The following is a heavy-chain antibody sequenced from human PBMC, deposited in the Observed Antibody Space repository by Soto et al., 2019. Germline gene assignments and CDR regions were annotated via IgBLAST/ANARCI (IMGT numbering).Heavy chain of an antibody. CDR2: ISGYNGKT. CDR1: GYSITTYG. Sequence: QVQLEQSGAEVKKHGASVRVSCKVSGYSITTYGVSWVRQAPGHGLEWMGWISGYNGKTRYAQKFQGRLTVTTDASTSTAYMELQSLRFDDTAIYFCARDRVGRATVVPDDAFDIWGQGTKVTVSS. CDR3: ARDRVGRATVVPDDAFDI. D-gene: IGHD2-21*01. V-gene: IGHV1-18*01. J-gene: IGHJ3*02.